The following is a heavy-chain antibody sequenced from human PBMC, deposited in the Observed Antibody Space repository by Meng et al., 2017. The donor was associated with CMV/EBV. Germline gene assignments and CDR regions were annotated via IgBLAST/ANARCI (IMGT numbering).Heavy chain of an antibody. J-gene: IGHJ4*02. V-gene: IGHV3-33*06. D-gene: IGHD3-10*01. CDR1: GFRFSGYG. CDR2: IWHDKSNK. CDR3: AKDRDVFDY. Sequence: LSCAASGFRFSGYGMHWVRQAPGKGLEWVAVIWHDKSNKYYTDSMKSRFTISRDNSKNTLYLQMNSLRAEDTAVYYCAKDRDVFDYWGQGTLVTVSS.